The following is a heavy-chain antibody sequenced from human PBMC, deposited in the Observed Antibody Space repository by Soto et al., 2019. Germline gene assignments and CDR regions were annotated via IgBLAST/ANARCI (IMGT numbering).Heavy chain of an antibody. CDR1: GYTFTSYG. Sequence: QVQLVQSGTEVKKPGASVKVSCKASGYTFTSYGIYWVRQAPGQRLEWMGWINAANGDTKYSPKFRGRVTFTGDTSASTVYRELSSLRSEDTAVYYCVRRHVSATGIDWFDPWGQGTLVTVSS. D-gene: IGHD6-13*01. CDR3: VRRHVSATGIDWFDP. J-gene: IGHJ5*02. V-gene: IGHV1-3*01. CDR2: INAANGDT.